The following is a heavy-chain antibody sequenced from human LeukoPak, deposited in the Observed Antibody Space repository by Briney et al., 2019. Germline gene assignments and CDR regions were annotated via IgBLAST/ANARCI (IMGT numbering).Heavy chain of an antibody. CDR1: GFTFSSYA. J-gene: IGHJ4*02. Sequence: PGGSLRLSCAASGFTFSSYAMSWVRQAPGKGLEWVSGINWNGGSTGYADSVKGRFTISRDNAKNSLYLQMNSLRAEDTALYYCARDRNSGSGYWGQGTLVAVSS. D-gene: IGHD1-26*01. V-gene: IGHV3-20*04. CDR3: ARDRNSGSGY. CDR2: INWNGGST.